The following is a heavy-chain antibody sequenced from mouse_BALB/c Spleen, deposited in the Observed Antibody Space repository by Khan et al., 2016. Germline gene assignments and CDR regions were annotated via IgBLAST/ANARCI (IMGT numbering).Heavy chain of an antibody. Sequence: QIQLVQSGPELKKPGETVKISCKASGYIFTDYSIHWVKQTPGKGLKWMGWKKTETDEPTYADDFKGRVAFSLETSATTAYLHINNLKNEYTATYFCARLVRWYFDVWGAGTTVTVSS. D-gene: IGHD2-14*01. CDR2: KKTETDEP. V-gene: IGHV9-2-1*01. CDR1: GYIFTDYS. J-gene: IGHJ1*01. CDR3: ARLVRWYFDV.